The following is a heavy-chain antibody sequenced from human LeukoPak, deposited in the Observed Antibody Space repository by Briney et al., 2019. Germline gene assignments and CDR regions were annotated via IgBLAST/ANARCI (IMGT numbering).Heavy chain of an antibody. J-gene: IGHJ5*02. CDR1: GGSIGTGDFY. CDR2: IYYTGNT. CDR3: ARVPIKRGAAAGHWFDP. V-gene: IGHV4-30-4*01. D-gene: IGHD6-13*01. Sequence: PSETLSLTCSVSGGSIGTGDFYWSWIRQSPGRGLEWIGYIYYTGNTYYNPSLKSRSLISVDTSKDRFSLELYSVTAADTAVYYCARVPIKRGAAAGHWFDPWGQGTLVTVSS.